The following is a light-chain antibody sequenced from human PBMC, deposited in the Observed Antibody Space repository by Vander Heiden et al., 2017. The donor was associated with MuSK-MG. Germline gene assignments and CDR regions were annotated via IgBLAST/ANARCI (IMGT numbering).Light chain of an antibody. CDR2: LGS. CDR3: VQALQTPIT. Sequence: DIVMTQSPVSLPVTAGEPASISCRSSQSLLYSNGYNYLNWLLQKPGQSPQLLIYLGSNRASGVPDRFSGSGSGTDFTLKISRVEAEDVGVYYCVQALQTPITFGQGTRLEIK. CDR1: QSLLYSNGYNY. V-gene: IGKV2-28*01. J-gene: IGKJ5*01.